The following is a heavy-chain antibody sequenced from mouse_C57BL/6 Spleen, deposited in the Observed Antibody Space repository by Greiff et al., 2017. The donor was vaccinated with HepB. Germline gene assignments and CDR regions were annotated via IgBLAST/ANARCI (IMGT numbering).Heavy chain of an antibody. J-gene: IGHJ1*03. CDR1: GFTFSDYY. CDR3: ARRWRSPYGGDWYFDV. CDR2: ISNGGGST. D-gene: IGHD1-2*01. V-gene: IGHV5-12*01. Sequence: EVKLVESGGGLVQPGGSLKLSCAASGFTFSDYYMYWVRQTPEKRLEWVAYISNGGGSTYYPDTVKGRFTISRDNAKNTLYLQMSRLKSEDTAMYYCARRWRSPYGGDWYFDVWGTGTTVTVSS.